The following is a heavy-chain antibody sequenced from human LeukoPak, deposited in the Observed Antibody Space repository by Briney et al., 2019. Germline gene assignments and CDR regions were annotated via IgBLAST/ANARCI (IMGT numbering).Heavy chain of an antibody. Sequence: ASVKVSCKVSGYTLTELSMHWVRQAPGKGLEWMGGFDPEDGETIYAQKFQGRVTMTEDTSTDTAYMELSSLRSGDTAVYYCATELTGTTARGDFDYWGQGTLVTVSS. CDR1: GYTLTELS. CDR2: FDPEDGET. D-gene: IGHD1-1*01. V-gene: IGHV1-24*01. CDR3: ATELTGTTARGDFDY. J-gene: IGHJ4*02.